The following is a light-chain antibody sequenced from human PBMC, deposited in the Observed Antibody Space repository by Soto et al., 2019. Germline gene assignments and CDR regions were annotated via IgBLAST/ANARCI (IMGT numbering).Light chain of an antibody. Sequence: VMTQAPATLSVSPGERATLSCRASPSVANFVAWYQQKPGQAPRLLIYGAYNRATGIPPRFSGSGSGTDFTLTISSLEPEDSAVYYCQQRHMWPITFGQGTRLEIK. CDR3: QQRHMWPIT. V-gene: IGKV3-11*01. CDR1: PSVANF. J-gene: IGKJ5*01. CDR2: GAY.